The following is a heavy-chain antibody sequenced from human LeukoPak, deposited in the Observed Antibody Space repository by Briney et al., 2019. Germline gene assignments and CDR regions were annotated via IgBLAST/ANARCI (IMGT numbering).Heavy chain of an antibody. CDR2: ISGSGGNT. CDR3: AKKVSSSGGPYYSDY. J-gene: IGHJ4*02. Sequence: GGSLRLSCAASGFTFSSYAMSWVRQAPGKGLEWVSLISGSGGNTYYADSVKGRFTISRDNSKNTLYLQMDSLRAEDTAIYYCAKKVSSSGGPYYSDYWGQGTLVTVSS. V-gene: IGHV3-23*01. CDR1: GFTFSSYA. D-gene: IGHD6-19*01.